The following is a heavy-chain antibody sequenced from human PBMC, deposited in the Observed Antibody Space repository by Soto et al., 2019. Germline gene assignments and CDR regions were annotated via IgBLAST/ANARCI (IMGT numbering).Heavy chain of an antibody. CDR2: IYYSGGT. D-gene: IGHD3-10*01. V-gene: IGHV4-31*03. CDR3: ARAMVRGVLGS. CDR1: GGSTSHADYY. Sequence: SETLSLTCTVSGGSTSHADYYWSWIRQHPGKGLEWIGYIYYSGGTYFNPSLESRVTMSVDTSKNQFSLNLNSVTAADTAVYYCARAMVRGVLGSWGQGTLVTVSS. J-gene: IGHJ5*01.